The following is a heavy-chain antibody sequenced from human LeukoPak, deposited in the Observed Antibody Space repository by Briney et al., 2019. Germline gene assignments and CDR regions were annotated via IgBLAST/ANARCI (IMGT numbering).Heavy chain of an antibody. Sequence: ASVNVSCKASGYTFTSYDINWVRQATGQGLEWMGWMNPNSGNTGYAQKFQGRVTMTRNTSISTAYMELSSLRSEDTAVYYCARQSIAARFNYYYGMDVWGQGTTVTVSS. CDR1: GYTFTSYD. V-gene: IGHV1-8*01. CDR3: ARQSIAARFNYYYGMDV. J-gene: IGHJ6*02. CDR2: MNPNSGNT. D-gene: IGHD6-6*01.